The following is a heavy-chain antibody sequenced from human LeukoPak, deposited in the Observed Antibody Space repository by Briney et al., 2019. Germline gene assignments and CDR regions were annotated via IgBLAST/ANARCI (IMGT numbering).Heavy chain of an antibody. V-gene: IGHV1-24*01. J-gene: IGHJ4*02. D-gene: IGHD3-22*01. CDR3: ATDPPSSGYYTGFDY. Sequence: ASVKVSCKVSGYTLTELSMQWVRQAPGKGLEWMGGFDPEDGETIYAQKFQGRATMTEDTSTDTAYMELSSLRSEDTAVYYCATDPPSSGYYTGFDYWGQGTLVTVSS. CDR1: GYTLTELS. CDR2: FDPEDGET.